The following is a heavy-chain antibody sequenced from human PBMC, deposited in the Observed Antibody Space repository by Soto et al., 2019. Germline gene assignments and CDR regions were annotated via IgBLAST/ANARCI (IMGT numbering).Heavy chain of an antibody. CDR2: IRSKAYGGTT. Sequence: GGSLRLSCTASGFTFGDYAMSWFRQAPGKGLEWVGFIRSKAYGGTTEYAASVKGRFTISRDDSKSIAYLQMNSLKTEDTAVYYCTRDPGPGIAVAWFWGQGTLVTVSS. CDR1: GFTFGDYA. D-gene: IGHD6-19*01. V-gene: IGHV3-49*03. CDR3: TRDPGPGIAVAWF. J-gene: IGHJ4*02.